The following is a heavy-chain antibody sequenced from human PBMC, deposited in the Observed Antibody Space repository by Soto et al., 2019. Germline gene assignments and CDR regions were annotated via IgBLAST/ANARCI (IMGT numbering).Heavy chain of an antibody. J-gene: IGHJ4*02. CDR3: AVRDGYNPENYFDY. CDR1: GGSISSGGYY. Sequence: PSETLSLTCTVSGGSISSGGYYWSWIRQHPGKGLEWIGYIYYSGSTYYNPSLKSRVTISVDTSKNQFSLKLSSVTAADTAVYYCAVRDGYNPENYFDYWGQGTLVTVSS. D-gene: IGHD5-12*01. V-gene: IGHV4-31*03. CDR2: IYYSGST.